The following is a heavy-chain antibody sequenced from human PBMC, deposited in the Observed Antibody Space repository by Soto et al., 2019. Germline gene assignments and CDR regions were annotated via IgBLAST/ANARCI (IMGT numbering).Heavy chain of an antibody. Sequence: EVQLVESGGGLVQPGESLRLSCAVSGFTFSYYWMHWVRQAPGKGLVWVSRIHSDGSSTTYADSVKDRFTISRDNARNTLYLQMNSLRAEDTAVYYCARGDRGAFDLWGQGTVLTVSS. CDR3: ARGDRGAFDL. V-gene: IGHV3-74*03. J-gene: IGHJ3*01. D-gene: IGHD1-26*01. CDR2: IHSDGSST. CDR1: GFTFSYYW.